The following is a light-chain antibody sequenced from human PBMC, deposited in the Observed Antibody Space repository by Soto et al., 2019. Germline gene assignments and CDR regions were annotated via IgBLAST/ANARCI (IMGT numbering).Light chain of an antibody. J-gene: IGLJ1*01. V-gene: IGLV2-14*03. Sequence: QSVLTQPASVSGSPGQSITISCTGTSDDVGGYNYVSWYQQHPGKVPQLIVYDVTNRPSGVSIRFSGSKSGNTASLAISGLRSEDEADYYCASWDGSPSGHVFGTGTKVTVL. CDR1: SDDVGGYNY. CDR2: DVT. CDR3: ASWDGSPSGHV.